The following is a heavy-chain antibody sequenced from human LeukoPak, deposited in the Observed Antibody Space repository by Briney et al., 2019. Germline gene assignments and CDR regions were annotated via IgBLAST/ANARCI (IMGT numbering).Heavy chain of an antibody. D-gene: IGHD3-22*01. V-gene: IGHV3-23*01. J-gene: IGHJ3*02. CDR2: ISGSGGST. CDR1: GFTFSSYA. Sequence: GGSLRLSCAASGFTFSSYAMSWVRQAPGKGLEWVSAISGSGGSTYYADSVKGRFTISRDNSKNTLYLQMNSLRAEDTAVYYCAKRANTYYYDSSGPFHAFDIWGQGTMVTVSS. CDR3: AKRANTYYYDSSGPFHAFDI.